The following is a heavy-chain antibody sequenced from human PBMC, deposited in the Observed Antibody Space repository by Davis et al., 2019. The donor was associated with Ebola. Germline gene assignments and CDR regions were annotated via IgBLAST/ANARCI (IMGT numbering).Heavy chain of an antibody. J-gene: IGHJ4*02. CDR3: ASGWLQPYFDY. CDR2: IKQDGSEK. CDR1: GFTFSSYW. D-gene: IGHD5-24*01. Sequence: GESLKISCAASGFTFSSYWMSWVRQAPGKGLEWVANIKQDGSEKYYVDSVKGRFTISRDNAKNSLYLQMNSLRAEDTAVYYCASGWLQPYFDYWGQGTLVTVSS. V-gene: IGHV3-7*03.